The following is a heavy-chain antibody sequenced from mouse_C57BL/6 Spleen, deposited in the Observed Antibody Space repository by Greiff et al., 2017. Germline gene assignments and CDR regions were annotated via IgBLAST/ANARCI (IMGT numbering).Heavy chain of an antibody. D-gene: IGHD3-3*01. V-gene: IGHV5-16*01. Sequence: EVQRVESEGGLVQPGSSMKLSCTASGFTFSDYYMAWVRQVPEKGLEWVANINYDGSSTYYLDSLKSRFIISRDNAKNILYLQMSSLKSEDTATYYCARERDMDYFDYWGQGTTLTVSS. CDR2: INYDGSST. J-gene: IGHJ2*01. CDR3: ARERDMDYFDY. CDR1: GFTFSDYY.